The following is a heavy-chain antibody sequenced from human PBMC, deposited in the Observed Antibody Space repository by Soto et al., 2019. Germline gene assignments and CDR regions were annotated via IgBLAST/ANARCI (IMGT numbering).Heavy chain of an antibody. D-gene: IGHD3-22*01. CDR3: AKGPQGSSGYYDALWYFDY. CDR2: ISWDGGST. J-gene: IGHJ4*02. V-gene: IGHV3-43*01. CDR1: GFTFDDYT. Sequence: GGSLRLSCAASGFTFDDYTMHWVRQAPGKGLEWVSLISWDGGSTYYADSVKGRFTISRDNSKNSLYLQMNSLRTEDTALYYCAKGPQGSSGYYDALWYFDYWGQGTLVTVSS.